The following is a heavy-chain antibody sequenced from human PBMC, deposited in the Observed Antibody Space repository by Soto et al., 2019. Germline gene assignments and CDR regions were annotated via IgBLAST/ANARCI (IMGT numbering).Heavy chain of an antibody. D-gene: IGHD3-10*01. Sequence: VFLRVSCGAAGVTFGAYAVTRVSPAPGKGLQWVSAMSDSGDSTHYADSVQGRFTISRDNSENTLYLQMNSLRAEDTAMYYCAKPVQVGPHYHYGMDVWGQGTTVTVSS. CDR1: GVTFGAYA. J-gene: IGHJ6*02. CDR2: MSDSGDST. V-gene: IGHV3-23*01. CDR3: AKPVQVGPHYHYGMDV.